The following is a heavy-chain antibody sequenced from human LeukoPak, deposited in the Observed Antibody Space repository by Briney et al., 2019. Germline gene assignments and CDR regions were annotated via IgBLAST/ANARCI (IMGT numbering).Heavy chain of an antibody. V-gene: IGHV1-2*02. CDR1: GYTFTGHY. CDR3: ARDVVGGGTAWFDP. D-gene: IGHD2-21*01. J-gene: IGHJ5*02. CDR2: INPNTDGT. Sequence: GASVKVSCKASGYTFTGHYMHWVRPAPGQGLEWMGWINPNTDGTNYAQKFQGRVTMTRDTSISTAYMELSGLTSDDTAVYYCARDVVGGGTAWFDPWGQGTLVTVSS.